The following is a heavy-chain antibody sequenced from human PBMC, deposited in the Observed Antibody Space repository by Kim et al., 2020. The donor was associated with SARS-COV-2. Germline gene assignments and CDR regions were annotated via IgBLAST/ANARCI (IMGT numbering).Heavy chain of an antibody. V-gene: IGHV3-33*05. CDR3: ASTDYYGSGSYRPVDV. J-gene: IGHJ6*02. D-gene: IGHD3-10*01. Sequence: GGSLRLSCAASGFTFSSYGMNWVRQAPGKGLEWVAVISYDGSNKYYADSVKGRFTISRDNSKNTLYLQMNSLRAEDTAVYYCASTDYYGSGSYRPVDVWGPGTTVTVS. CDR1: GFTFSSYG. CDR2: ISYDGSNK.